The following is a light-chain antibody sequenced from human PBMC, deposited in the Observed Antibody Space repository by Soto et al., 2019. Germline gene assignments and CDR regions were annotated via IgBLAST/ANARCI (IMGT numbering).Light chain of an antibody. CDR1: QSVSSSY. V-gene: IGKV3-20*01. CDR3: QQYGRSPWT. CDR2: GAS. Sequence: EIVLTQSPGTLSLSPGERATLSCRASQSVSSSYLAWYQQKPGQAPRLLIYGASSRATGIPDRFSGSGSGTDFTLTISRLEPEGLAVYYCQQYGRSPWTFGQATKVEIK. J-gene: IGKJ1*01.